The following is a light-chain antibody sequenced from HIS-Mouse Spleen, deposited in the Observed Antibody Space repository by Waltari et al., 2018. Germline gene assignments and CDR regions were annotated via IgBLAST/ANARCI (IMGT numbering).Light chain of an antibody. J-gene: IGLJ1*01. CDR3: SSYTSSSTYV. Sequence: QSALTQPASVSGSPGQSITISCTGTSSDVGGYNYVPWYQQPPGKAPNLMIYDVSNRPSGVSNRFSGSKSGNTASLTISGLQAEDEADYYCSSYTSSSTYVFGTGTKVTVL. CDR2: DVS. CDR1: SSDVGGYNY. V-gene: IGLV2-14*03.